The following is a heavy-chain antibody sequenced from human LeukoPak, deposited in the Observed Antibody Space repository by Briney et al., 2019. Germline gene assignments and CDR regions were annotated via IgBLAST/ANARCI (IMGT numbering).Heavy chain of an antibody. CDR1: GGSFSGYY. J-gene: IGHJ6*03. CDR3: ARESSGSYYNPLGYMDV. CDR2: INHSGST. D-gene: IGHD3-10*01. Sequence: SETLSLTCAVYGGSFSGYYWSWLRQPPGKGLEWIGEINHSGSTNYNPSLKSRVTISVDTSKNQFSLKLSSVTAADTAVYYCARESSGSYYNPLGYMDVWGKGTTVTVSS. V-gene: IGHV4-34*01.